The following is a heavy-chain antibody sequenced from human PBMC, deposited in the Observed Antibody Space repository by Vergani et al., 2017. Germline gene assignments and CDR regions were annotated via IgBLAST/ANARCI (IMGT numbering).Heavy chain of an antibody. CDR2: IYSGGST. D-gene: IGHD2-15*01. CDR1: GFTVSSNY. J-gene: IGHJ4*02. Sequence: EVQLVESGGGLVQRGGSLRLSCAASGFTVSSNYMSWVRQAPGRGLEWVSVIYSGGSTYYADSVKGRFTISRDNSKNTLYLQMNSLRAEDTAVYYCAKVSCSGGSCYGSYFDYWGQGTLVTVSS. V-gene: IGHV3-66*02. CDR3: AKVSCSGGSCYGSYFDY.